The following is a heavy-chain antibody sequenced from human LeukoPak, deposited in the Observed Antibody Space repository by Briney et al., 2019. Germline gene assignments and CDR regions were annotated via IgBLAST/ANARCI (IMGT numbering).Heavy chain of an antibody. CDR3: ARVEGLAVNRFDP. CDR1: GGSISSGGYS. V-gene: IGHV4-31*03. D-gene: IGHD6-19*01. Sequence: SETLSLTCTVSGGSISSGGYSWSWIRQHPGKGLEWIGYIYYSGSTYYNPSLKSRVTISVDTSKNQFSLKLSSVTAAATAVYYCARVEGLAVNRFDPWGQGTLVTVSS. J-gene: IGHJ5*02. CDR2: IYYSGST.